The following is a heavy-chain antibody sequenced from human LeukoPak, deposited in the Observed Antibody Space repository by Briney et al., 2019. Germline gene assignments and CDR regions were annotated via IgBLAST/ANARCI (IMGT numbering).Heavy chain of an antibody. CDR2: IYHSGST. CDR1: GGSISSYY. CDR3: ARFDDSQGYYYYMDV. V-gene: IGHV4-59*12. Sequence: SETLSLTCTVSGGSISSYYWSWIRQPPGKGLEWIGYIYHSGSTYYNPSLKSRVTISVDRSKNQFSLKLSSVTAADTAVYYCARFDDSQGYYYYMDVWGKGTTVTVSS. J-gene: IGHJ6*03. D-gene: IGHD3-9*01.